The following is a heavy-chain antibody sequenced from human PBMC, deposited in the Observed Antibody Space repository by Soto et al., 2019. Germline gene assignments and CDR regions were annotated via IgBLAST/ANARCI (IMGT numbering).Heavy chain of an antibody. V-gene: IGHV4-59*12. D-gene: IGHD2-8*02. J-gene: IGHJ4*02. CDR1: GGSISRYY. CDR3: ARDKITGLFDY. Sequence: PSETRSLTCTVSGGSISRYYWSWIRQPPGKGLEWIGDIYYSGSTNYNPSLKSRVTISVDTSKNQFSLKLTSVTAADTAVYYCARDKITGLFDYWGQGTLVTVSS. CDR2: IYYSGST.